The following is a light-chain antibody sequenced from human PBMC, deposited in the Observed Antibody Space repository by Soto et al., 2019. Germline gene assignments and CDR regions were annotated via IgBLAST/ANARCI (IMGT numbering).Light chain of an antibody. CDR2: AAS. J-gene: IGKJ2*01. CDR1: QSVSSN. CDR3: QQYNYWPPGT. V-gene: IGKV3-15*01. Sequence: EIVMTQSPATLSVSPGERANLSCRASQSVSSNLAWYQQKPGQAPRLLIYAASTRATGIPARFSGSGSGTEFTLTISSLQSEDFAVYYCQQYNYWPPGTFGQGTKLEIK.